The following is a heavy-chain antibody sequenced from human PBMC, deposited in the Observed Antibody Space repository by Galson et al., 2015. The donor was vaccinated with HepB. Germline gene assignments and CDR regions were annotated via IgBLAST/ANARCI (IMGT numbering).Heavy chain of an antibody. J-gene: IGHJ3*02. Sequence: SLRLSCAASGFTFSSYGMHWVRQAPGKGLEWVAVIWYDGSNKYYADSVKGRFTISRDNSKNTLYLQMNSLRAEDTAVYYCAREAIAVAALDAFDIWGQGTMVTVSS. CDR2: IWYDGSNK. CDR1: GFTFSSYG. CDR3: AREAIAVAALDAFDI. V-gene: IGHV3-33*01. D-gene: IGHD6-19*01.